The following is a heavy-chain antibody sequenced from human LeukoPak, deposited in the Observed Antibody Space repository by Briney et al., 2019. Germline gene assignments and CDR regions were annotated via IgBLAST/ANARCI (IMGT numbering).Heavy chain of an antibody. CDR2: ISGSGGST. V-gene: IGHV3-23*01. CDR3: AKRLRRYCSGGSCYSDDY. J-gene: IGHJ4*02. Sequence: HAGGSLRLSCAASGFTFSSYAMSWVRQAPGKGLEWVSAISGSGGSTYYADSVKGRFTISRDNSKNTLYLQMNSLRAEDTAVYYCAKRLRRYCSGGSCYSDDYWGQGTLVTVSS. CDR1: GFTFSSYA. D-gene: IGHD2-15*01.